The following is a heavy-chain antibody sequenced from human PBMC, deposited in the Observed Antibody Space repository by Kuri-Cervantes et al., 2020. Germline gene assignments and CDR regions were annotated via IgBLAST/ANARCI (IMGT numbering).Heavy chain of an antibody. J-gene: IGHJ5*02. CDR3: ARYGNYHGSGSLSNWFDP. Sequence: SETLSLTCAVYGGSFSGYYWSWIRQRPGKGLEWIGSLYYSGNSYYDPSLESRVTMSGDTSKNQVSLQLTSVTAADTAVYYCARYGNYHGSGSLSNWFDPWGQGTLVTVSS. V-gene: IGHV4-34*10. CDR2: LYYSGNS. D-gene: IGHD3-10*01. CDR1: GGSFSGYY.